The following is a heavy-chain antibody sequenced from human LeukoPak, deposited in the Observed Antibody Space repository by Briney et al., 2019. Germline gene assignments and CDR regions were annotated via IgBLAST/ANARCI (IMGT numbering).Heavy chain of an antibody. V-gene: IGHV3-23*01. Sequence: PGGSLRLSCAASGFTFTSYSMNWVRQAPGKGLEWVSTISGGGGSTYYADSVKGRFTISRDNSKNTLYLQMNSLKTEDTAVYYRTTGYTAMAYHVDYWGQGTLVTVSS. CDR3: TTGYTAMAYHVDY. J-gene: IGHJ4*02. CDR1: GFTFTSYS. D-gene: IGHD5-18*01. CDR2: ISGGGGST.